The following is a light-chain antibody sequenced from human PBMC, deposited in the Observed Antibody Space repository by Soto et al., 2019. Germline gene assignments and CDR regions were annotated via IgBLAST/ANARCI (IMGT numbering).Light chain of an antibody. V-gene: IGLV3-21*02. CDR3: QVWDTGSDHVV. Sequence: VVTQPPSVSVAPGQTARITCGENNIGSKSVHWYQQKAGQAPVLVVHDDSDRPSGIPERFSGSNSGNTATLSISRVEAGDEADYYCQVWDTGSDHVVFGGGTKVTVL. CDR2: DDS. CDR1: NIGSKS. J-gene: IGLJ2*01.